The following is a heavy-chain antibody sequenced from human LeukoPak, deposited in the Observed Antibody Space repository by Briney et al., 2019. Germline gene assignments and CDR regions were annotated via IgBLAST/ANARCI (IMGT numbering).Heavy chain of an antibody. CDR3: ARRTTMVRGEYFDF. D-gene: IGHD3-10*01. CDR2: ISYRGNS. J-gene: IGHJ4*02. V-gene: IGHV4-39*01. Sequence: SETLSLTCSVSGGSISSSAYYWGWIRQPPGKGLEWIGSISYRGNSYYNASLKSRVNISVDTARNQFSLKLSSVTAADTAVYYCARRTTMVRGEYFDFWGQGTLVTVSS. CDR1: GGSISSSAYY.